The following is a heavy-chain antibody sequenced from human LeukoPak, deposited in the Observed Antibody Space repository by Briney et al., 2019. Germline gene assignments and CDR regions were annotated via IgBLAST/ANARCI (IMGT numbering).Heavy chain of an antibody. J-gene: IGHJ4*02. D-gene: IGHD4/OR15-4a*01. Sequence: GGSLRLSCAASGFTVSSNYMSWVRQAPGKGLEWVSVIYAGGATYYADSVKGRFTISRDNSKNTLYLQMNSLRAEDTAVYYCARRAGAYSHPYDYWGQGTLVTVSS. CDR2: IYAGGAT. CDR3: ARRAGAYSHPYDY. V-gene: IGHV3-53*01. CDR1: GFTVSSNY.